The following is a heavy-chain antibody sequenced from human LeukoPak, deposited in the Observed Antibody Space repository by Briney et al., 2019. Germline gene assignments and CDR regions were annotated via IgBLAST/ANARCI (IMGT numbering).Heavy chain of an antibody. J-gene: IGHJ4*02. CDR3: ARVNDILTGYYYYFDY. V-gene: IGHV4-38-2*02. D-gene: IGHD3-9*01. CDR1: GYSISSGYY. Sequence: SETLSLTCTVSGYSISSGYYWGWIRQPPGKGLEWMGSIDHSGSTYYNPSLKSRVTISVDTSKNQFSLKLSSVTAADTAVYYCARVNDILTGYYYYFDYWGQGTLVTVSS. CDR2: IDHSGST.